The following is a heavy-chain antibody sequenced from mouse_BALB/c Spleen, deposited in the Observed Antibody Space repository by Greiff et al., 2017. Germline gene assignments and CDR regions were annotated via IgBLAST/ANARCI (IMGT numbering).Heavy chain of an antibody. V-gene: IGHV14-3*02. CDR2: IDPANGNT. J-gene: IGHJ4*01. D-gene: IGHD2-1*01. CDR1: GFNIKDTY. CDR3: ARSGGNYPYAMDY. Sequence: VQLKQSGAELVKPGASVKLSCTASGFNIKDTYMHWVKQRPEQGLEWIGRIDPANGNTKYDPKFQGKATITADTSSNTAYLQLSSLTSEDTAVYYCARSGGNYPYAMDYWGQGTSVTVSS.